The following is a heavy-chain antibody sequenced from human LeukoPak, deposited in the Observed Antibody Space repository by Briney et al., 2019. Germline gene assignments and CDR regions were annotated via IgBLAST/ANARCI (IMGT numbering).Heavy chain of an antibody. CDR3: ATSKWVTSFDY. D-gene: IGHD5-18*01. J-gene: IGHJ4*02. CDR1: GFSFSSYW. V-gene: IGHV3-7*01. CDR2: INQDGSEK. Sequence: PGGSLRLSCAASGFSFSSYWMSWVRQAPGKGLEWVANINQDGSEKNYVDSVKGRFTISRDNAKNSLHLQMNSLRAEDTAVYYCATSKWVTSFDYWGQGTLVTVSS.